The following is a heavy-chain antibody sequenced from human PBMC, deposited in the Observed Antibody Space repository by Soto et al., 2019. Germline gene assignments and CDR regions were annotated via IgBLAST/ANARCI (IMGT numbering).Heavy chain of an antibody. CDR3: ARDQGVFGVVITTEIYYYYGMDV. Sequence: GASVKVSCKASGGTFSSYAISWVRQAPGQGLEWMGGIIPIFGTANYAQKFQGRVTITADESTSTAYMELSSLRSEDTAVYYCARDQGVFGVVITTEIYYYYGMDVWGQGTTVAVSS. V-gene: IGHV1-69*13. D-gene: IGHD3-3*01. CDR2: IIPIFGTA. J-gene: IGHJ6*02. CDR1: GGTFSSYA.